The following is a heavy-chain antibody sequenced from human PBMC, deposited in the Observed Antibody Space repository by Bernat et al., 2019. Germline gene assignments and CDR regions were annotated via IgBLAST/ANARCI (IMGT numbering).Heavy chain of an antibody. Sequence: QLQLQESGPGLVKPSETLSLTCTVSGGSISSSSYYWGWIRQPPGKGLEWIGSIYYSGSTYYNPSLKSRVTISVDTSKNQFSLKLSSVTAADTAVYYCARLGEMATTVDYWGQGTLVTVSS. CDR3: ARLGEMATTVDY. V-gene: IGHV4-39*01. CDR1: GGSISSSSYY. CDR2: IYYSGST. J-gene: IGHJ4*02. D-gene: IGHD5-24*01.